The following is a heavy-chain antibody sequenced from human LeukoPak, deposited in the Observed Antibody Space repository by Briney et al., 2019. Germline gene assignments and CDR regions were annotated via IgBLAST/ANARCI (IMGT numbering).Heavy chain of an antibody. CDR2: ISGSGGST. CDR3: AKAPFFGPFDY. J-gene: IGHJ4*02. V-gene: IGHV3-23*01. CDR1: GFTSSSYA. D-gene: IGHD2/OR15-2a*01. Sequence: GGSLRLSCAASGFTSSSYAMSWVRQAPGKGLEWVPAISGSGGSTYYADSVKGRFTISRDNSKNTLYLQMNSLRAEDTAVYYCAKAPFFGPFDYWGQGTLVTVSS.